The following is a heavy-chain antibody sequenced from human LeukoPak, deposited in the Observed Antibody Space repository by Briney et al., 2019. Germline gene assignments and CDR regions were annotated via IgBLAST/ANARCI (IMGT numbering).Heavy chain of an antibody. CDR1: GGTFSSYA. D-gene: IGHD3-10*01. Sequence: SVKVSCKASGGTFSSYAISWVRQAPGQGLEWMGGIIPIFGTANYAQKFQGRVTMTRDTSTSTVYMELSSLRSEDTAVYYCARVAIEVRGVIISDDYWGQGTLVTVSS. CDR3: ARVAIEVRGVIISDDY. J-gene: IGHJ4*02. CDR2: IIPIFGTA. V-gene: IGHV1-69*05.